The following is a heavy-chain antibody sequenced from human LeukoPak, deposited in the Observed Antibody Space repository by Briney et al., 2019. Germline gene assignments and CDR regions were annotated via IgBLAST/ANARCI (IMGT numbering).Heavy chain of an antibody. CDR1: GGSISSSSAY. CDR2: IYYSKNT. V-gene: IGHV4-39*01. J-gene: IGHJ4*02. CDR3: VSPRGFSYGYFDY. D-gene: IGHD5-18*01. Sequence: SETLSLTCTVSGGSISSSSAYWGWIRQPPGKGLEWIGSIYYSKNTYYNPSLKRRVTISADTTKNQFSLTLGSVSATDTAVYYCVSPRGFSYGYFDYWGQGTLVTVSS.